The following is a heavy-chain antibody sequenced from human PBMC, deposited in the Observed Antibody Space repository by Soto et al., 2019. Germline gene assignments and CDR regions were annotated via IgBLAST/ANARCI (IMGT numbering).Heavy chain of an antibody. CDR3: ARDSTGGGYWYFDL. D-gene: IGHD2-2*01. V-gene: IGHV3-66*01. J-gene: IGHJ2*01. CDR2: IYSGGST. Sequence: EVQLVESGGGLVQPGGSLRLSCAASGFTVSSNYMSWVRQAPGKGLEWVSVIYSGGSTYYADSVKGRFTISRDNSKNTLYIQMNSLRAEDTAVYYCARDSTGGGYWYFDLWGRGTLVTVSS. CDR1: GFTVSSNY.